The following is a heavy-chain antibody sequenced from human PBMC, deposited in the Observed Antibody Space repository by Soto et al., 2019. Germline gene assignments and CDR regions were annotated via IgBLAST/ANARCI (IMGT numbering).Heavy chain of an antibody. CDR3: AMEYCSSTSCYRDY. D-gene: IGHD2-2*02. J-gene: IGHJ4*02. Sequence: QVQLVQSGAEVKKPGSSVKVSCKASGGTFSSYTISWVRQAPGQGFEWMGRIIPILGIANYAQKFQGRVTITADKSTSTAYMEMSSLRAEDTAVYYCAMEYCSSTSCYRDYWGQGTLVTVSS. CDR2: IIPILGIA. V-gene: IGHV1-69*02. CDR1: GGTFSSYT.